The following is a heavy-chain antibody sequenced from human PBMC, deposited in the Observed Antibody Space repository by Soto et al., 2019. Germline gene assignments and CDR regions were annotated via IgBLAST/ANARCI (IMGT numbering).Heavy chain of an antibody. D-gene: IGHD2-2*01. J-gene: IGHJ6*02. Sequence: SETLSLTCSDSGDSITSYYWTWIRQPPGGGLEWIGYISYSGTTRYNSSLNSRVSISLDTSKSQFSLLLDSVTAADTAVYYCVCSAWVPAANYYYYGMDVWGQGTTVTVSS. CDR3: VCSAWVPAANYYYYGMDV. V-gene: IGHV4-59*01. CDR2: ISYSGTT. CDR1: GDSITSYY.